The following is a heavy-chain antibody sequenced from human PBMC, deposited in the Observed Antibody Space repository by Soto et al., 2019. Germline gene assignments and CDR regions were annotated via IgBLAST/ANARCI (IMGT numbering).Heavy chain of an antibody. D-gene: IGHD3-16*01. J-gene: IGHJ6*02. CDR1: GFTFSIYA. CDR3: AKGITDNGGYYYYSMDV. V-gene: IGHV3-23*01. CDR2: ISGSGGIT. Sequence: GGSLRLSCGASGFTFSIYAMSWVRHAPGKGLDWVSAISGSGGITYSADSVKGRFTISRDNSKNILYLQMNSLRAEDTAVYYCAKGITDNGGYYYYSMDVWGQGTAVTVSS.